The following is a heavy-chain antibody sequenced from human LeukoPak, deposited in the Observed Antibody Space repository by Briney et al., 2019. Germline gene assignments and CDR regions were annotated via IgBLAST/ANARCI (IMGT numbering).Heavy chain of an antibody. CDR2: IKQDGSEK. CDR3: ARAGLLWFGESYFDY. V-gene: IGHV3-7*01. CDR1: GFTFSSHW. J-gene: IGHJ4*02. D-gene: IGHD3-10*01. Sequence: PGGFPRLSCAASGFTFSSHWMTWVRQAPGKGLEWVANIKQDGSEKCYVDSVKGRFTISRANAKNSLYLQMNSLGAEDTAVYYCARAGLLWFGESYFDYWGQGTLVTVSS.